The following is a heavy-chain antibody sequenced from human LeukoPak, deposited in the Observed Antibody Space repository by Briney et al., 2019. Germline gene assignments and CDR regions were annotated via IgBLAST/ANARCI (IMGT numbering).Heavy chain of an antibody. CDR3: ATGSSSWYPNDAFDI. J-gene: IGHJ3*02. V-gene: IGHV7-4-1*02. D-gene: IGHD6-13*01. Sequence: ASVKVSRKASGYTFTSYAMNWVRQAPGQGLEWMGWINTNTGNPTYAQGFTGRFVFSLDTSVSTAYLQISSLKAEDTAVYYCATGSSSWYPNDAFDIWGQGTMVTVSS. CDR2: INTNTGNP. CDR1: GYTFTSYA.